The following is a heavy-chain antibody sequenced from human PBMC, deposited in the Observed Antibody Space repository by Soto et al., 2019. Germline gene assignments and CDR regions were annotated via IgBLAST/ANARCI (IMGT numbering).Heavy chain of an antibody. D-gene: IGHD5-12*01. J-gene: IGHJ4*02. CDR3: ARSSGYVPGGY. CDR2: IHHSGST. CDR1: GYPISSGYY. V-gene: IGHV4-38-2*01. Sequence: ASETLSLTRAVSGYPISSGYYWGWIRQPPGKGLEWIGIIHHSGSTYYNPSLRSRITISVDTSKNQFSLKMPSVTAADTAVYYCARSSGYVPGGYWGQGILVTVSS.